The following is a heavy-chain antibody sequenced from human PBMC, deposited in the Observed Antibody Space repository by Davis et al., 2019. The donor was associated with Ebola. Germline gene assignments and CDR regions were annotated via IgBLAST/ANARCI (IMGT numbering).Heavy chain of an antibody. Sequence: AASVKVSCKASGYTFTSYDINWVRQATGQGFEWMGWMNPNSGNTGYAQKFQGRVTMTRDTSTSTAYMELSSLRSEDTAVYYCARANWATVGTRWFDPWGQGTLATVSS. J-gene: IGHJ5*02. V-gene: IGHV1-8*01. CDR3: ARANWATVGTRWFDP. D-gene: IGHD6-13*01. CDR1: GYTFTSYD. CDR2: MNPNSGNT.